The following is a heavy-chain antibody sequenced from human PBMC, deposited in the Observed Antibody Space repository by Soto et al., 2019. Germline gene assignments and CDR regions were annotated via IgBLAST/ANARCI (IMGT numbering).Heavy chain of an antibody. D-gene: IGHD2-15*01. CDR3: ANIVVVVAQLPRYNRFDP. Sequence: PGGSLRLSCAASGFTFSSYAMSWVRQAPGKGLEWVSAISGSGGSTYYADSVKGRFTIPRDNSKNTLYLQMNSLRAEDTAVYYCANIVVVVAQLPRYNRFDPWGQGTLVTVSS. J-gene: IGHJ5*02. V-gene: IGHV3-23*01. CDR1: GFTFSSYA. CDR2: ISGSGGST.